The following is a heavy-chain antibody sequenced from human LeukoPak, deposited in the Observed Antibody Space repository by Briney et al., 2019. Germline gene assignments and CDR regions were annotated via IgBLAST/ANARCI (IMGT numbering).Heavy chain of an antibody. J-gene: IGHJ6*02. Sequence: SETLSLTCTVSGGSISSSSYYWSWIRQPAGKGLEWIGRICTSGSTNYNPSLNSRVTISIDTSKNQFSLSLSSVTAADTAVYYCARVSPSGVWDVWGQGTTVTVSS. CDR2: ICTSGST. V-gene: IGHV4-61*02. D-gene: IGHD3-10*01. CDR1: GGSISSSSYY. CDR3: ARVSPSGVWDV.